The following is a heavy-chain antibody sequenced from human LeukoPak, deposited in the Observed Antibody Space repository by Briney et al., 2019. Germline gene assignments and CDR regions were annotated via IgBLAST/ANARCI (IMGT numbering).Heavy chain of an antibody. D-gene: IGHD3-22*01. CDR1: GYSFTSYW. V-gene: IGHV5-51*01. Sequence: RGESLKISCKGSGYSFTSYWIGWVRRMPGKGLEWMGIIYPGDSDTRYSPSFQGQVTISADKSISTAYLQWSSLKASDTAMYYCASGDSSGYYSDAFDIWGQGTMVTVSS. CDR3: ASGDSSGYYSDAFDI. J-gene: IGHJ3*02. CDR2: IYPGDSDT.